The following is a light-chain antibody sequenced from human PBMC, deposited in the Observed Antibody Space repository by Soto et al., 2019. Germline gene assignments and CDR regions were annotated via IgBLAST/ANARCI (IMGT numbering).Light chain of an antibody. J-gene: IGKJ2*01. CDR2: DAS. CDR1: QSVSSY. Sequence: EIVLTQSPATLSLSPGESATLSCRASQSVSSYLAWFQQKPGQPPRLLIYDASNRATGIPARLSGSGSGTDFTLTISSPEPEDFAVYYCQQRYNWPYTFGQGTKLEIK. V-gene: IGKV3-11*01. CDR3: QQRYNWPYT.